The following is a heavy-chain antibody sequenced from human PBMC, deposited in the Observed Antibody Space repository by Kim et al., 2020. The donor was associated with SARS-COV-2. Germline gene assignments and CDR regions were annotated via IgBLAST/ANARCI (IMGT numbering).Heavy chain of an antibody. CDR3: ARAYYDFWSGLDI. D-gene: IGHD3-3*01. CDR1: GYTFTGYY. V-gene: IGHV1-2*02. J-gene: IGHJ3*02. CDR2: INPNSGGT. Sequence: ASVKVSCKASGYTFTGYYMHWVRQAPGQGLEWMGWINPNSGGTNYAQKFQGRVTMTRDTSISTAYMELSRLRSDDTAVYYCARAYYDFWSGLDIWGQGTMVTVSS.